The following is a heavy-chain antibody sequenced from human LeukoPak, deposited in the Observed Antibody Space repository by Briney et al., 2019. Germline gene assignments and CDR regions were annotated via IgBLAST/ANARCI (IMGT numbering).Heavy chain of an antibody. CDR1: GYSFSSYW. J-gene: IGHJ2*01. Sequence: GESLKISCKGSGYSFSSYWIGWVRQMPGKGLEWMGIIYPDDSDTRYSPTFQGQVTISVDKSISTAYLKWSSLKASDTAMYYCARQMASYWYFDLWGRGTLVTVSS. D-gene: IGHD5-24*01. CDR2: IYPDDSDT. V-gene: IGHV5-51*01. CDR3: ARQMASYWYFDL.